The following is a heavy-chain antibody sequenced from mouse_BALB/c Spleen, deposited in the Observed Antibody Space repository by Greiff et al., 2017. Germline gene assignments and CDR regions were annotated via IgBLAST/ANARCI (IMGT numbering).Heavy chain of an antibody. CDR3: ARQRFAPPHYYGSQ. CDR2: IYPGSGST. J-gene: IGHJ4*01. Sequence: QVQLQQPGAELVRPGASVKLSCKASGYNFTSYWINWVKLRPGQGLEWIGDIYPGSGSTNYNEKFKSKATLTVDTSSSTAYMQLSSLASEDSALYYCARQRFAPPHYYGSQWGQGTSVTVSS. CDR1: GYNFTSYW. V-gene: IGHV1-55*01. D-gene: IGHD1-1*01.